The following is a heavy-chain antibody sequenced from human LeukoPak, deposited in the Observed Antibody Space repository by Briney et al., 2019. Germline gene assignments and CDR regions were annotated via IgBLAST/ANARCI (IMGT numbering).Heavy chain of an antibody. CDR3: ARGGSRVFDF. CDR2: IHYSGTT. V-gene: IGHV4-59*08. J-gene: IGHJ4*02. D-gene: IGHD2-2*01. Sequence: PSDTLSLTCTVSGGSISGHYWSWVRQPPGEGLEWIGYIHYSGTTDYNPSLKSRLTMSVDTSTKQFSLKLTSVTAADTAVYYCARGGSRVFDFWGQGTLVTVSS. CDR1: GGSISGHY.